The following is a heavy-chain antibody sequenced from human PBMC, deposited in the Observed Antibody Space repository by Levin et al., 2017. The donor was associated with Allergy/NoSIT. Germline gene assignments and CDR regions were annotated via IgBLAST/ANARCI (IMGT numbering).Heavy chain of an antibody. CDR2: INPNSGGT. Sequence: GESLKISCKASGYTFTGYYMHWVRQAPGQGLEWMGWINPNSGGTNYAQKFQGRVTMTRDTSISTAYMELSRLRSDDTAVYYCAREPVLRFLDSTPRFDYWGQGTLVTVSA. D-gene: IGHD3-3*01. CDR1: GYTFTGYY. V-gene: IGHV1-2*02. CDR3: AREPVLRFLDSTPRFDY. J-gene: IGHJ4*02.